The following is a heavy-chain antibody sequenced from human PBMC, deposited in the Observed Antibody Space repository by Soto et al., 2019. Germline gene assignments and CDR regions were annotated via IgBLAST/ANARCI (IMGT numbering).Heavy chain of an antibody. J-gene: IGHJ4*02. D-gene: IGHD6-19*01. V-gene: IGHV2-5*01. Sequence: QITLQASGPTLVRPTQTLTLTCTFSGFSLSTSGLGVGWIRQPPGKALEWLALIYWNDDKRYSPSLKARLTITRDTANNQVVLTMTNRDPVDTATYYCAHRPSGWYLFDYWGQGTLVTVSS. CDR3: AHRPSGWYLFDY. CDR1: GFSLSTSGLG. CDR2: IYWNDDK.